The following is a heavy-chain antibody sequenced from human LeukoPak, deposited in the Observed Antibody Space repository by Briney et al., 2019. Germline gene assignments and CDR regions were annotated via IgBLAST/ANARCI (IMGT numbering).Heavy chain of an antibody. D-gene: IGHD3-3*01. Sequence: SVKVSCKASGGTFSSYAISWVRQAPGQGLEWMGGIIPIFGTANYAQKFQGRVTITADESTSTAYMELSSLRSEDTSVYYCARGIRFLAPLDYWGQGTLVTVSS. V-gene: IGHV1-69*13. CDR1: GGTFSSYA. CDR2: IIPIFGTA. CDR3: ARGIRFLAPLDY. J-gene: IGHJ4*02.